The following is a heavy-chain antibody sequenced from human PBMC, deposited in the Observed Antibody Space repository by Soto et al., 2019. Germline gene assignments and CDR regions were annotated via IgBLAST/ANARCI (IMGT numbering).Heavy chain of an antibody. CDR3: AGGGVRGVITRTRDYYGMDV. V-gene: IGHV1-18*01. CDR2: ISTYNGDT. CDR1: GYTFTRSG. Sequence: ASVKVSCKASGYTFTRSGISWGRQAPGQGLEWMGWISTYNGDTNYAQTFQGRVTMTTDTSTSEVHMEVRSLRSDDTAMYYCAGGGVRGVITRTRDYYGMDVWGQGTTVTVSS. J-gene: IGHJ6*02. D-gene: IGHD3-10*01.